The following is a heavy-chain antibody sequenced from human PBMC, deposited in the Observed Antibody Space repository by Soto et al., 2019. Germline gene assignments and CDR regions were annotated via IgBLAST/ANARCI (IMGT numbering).Heavy chain of an antibody. CDR3: ARFDYYDSSGHYYFDY. D-gene: IGHD3-22*01. V-gene: IGHV1-18*01. CDR1: GYTFTSYG. CDR2: ISAYNGNT. Sequence: ASVKVSCKASGYTFTSYGISWVRQAPGQGLEWMGWISAYNGNTNYAQKLQGRVTMTTDTSTSTAYMELRSLRSDDTAVYYCARFDYYDSSGHYYFDYWGLGTLVTVSS. J-gene: IGHJ4*02.